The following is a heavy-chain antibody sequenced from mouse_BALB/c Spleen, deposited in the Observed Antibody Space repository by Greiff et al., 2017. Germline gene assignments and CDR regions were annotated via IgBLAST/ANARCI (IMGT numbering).Heavy chain of an antibody. Sequence: DVMLVESGGGLVQPGGSRKLSCAASGFTFSDYGMAWVRQAPGKGPEWVAFISNLAYSIYYADTVTGRFTISRENAKNTLYLEMSSLRSEDTAMYYCARGGNWYFDVWGAGTTVTVSS. CDR2: ISNLAYSI. CDR3: ARGGNWYFDV. CDR1: GFTFSDYG. V-gene: IGHV5-15*02. J-gene: IGHJ1*01.